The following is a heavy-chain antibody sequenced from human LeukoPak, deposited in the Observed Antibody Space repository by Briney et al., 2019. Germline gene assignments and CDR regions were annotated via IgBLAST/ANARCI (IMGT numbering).Heavy chain of an antibody. Sequence: ASVKVSCKASGYTFTGYYMHWVRQAPGQGLEWMGWINPNSGGTNYAKKFQGRVTMGRDTSISTAYMELSRLRPDDTAVYYCARSRQTYTSPDFDYWGQGTLVTVSS. CDR2: INPNSGGT. D-gene: IGHD3-16*01. CDR1: GYTFTGYY. CDR3: ARSRQTYTSPDFDY. V-gene: IGHV1-2*02. J-gene: IGHJ4*02.